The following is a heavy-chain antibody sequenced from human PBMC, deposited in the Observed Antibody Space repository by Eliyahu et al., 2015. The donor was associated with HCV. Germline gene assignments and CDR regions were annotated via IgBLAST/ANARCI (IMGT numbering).Heavy chain of an antibody. CDR3: ARDRGKAGDSSGYYYLPEFYYYGMDV. Sequence: EVQLVESGGGLVQPGGSLRLSCAASGFTVSSNYXSWVXXAPGKGLGWVSVIYSGGSTYYADSVKGRFTISRDNSKNTLYLQMNSLRAEDTAVYYCARDRGKAGDSSGYYYLPEFYYYGMDVWGQGTTVTVSS. D-gene: IGHD3-22*01. V-gene: IGHV3-66*02. J-gene: IGHJ6*02. CDR1: GFTVSSNY. CDR2: IYSGGST.